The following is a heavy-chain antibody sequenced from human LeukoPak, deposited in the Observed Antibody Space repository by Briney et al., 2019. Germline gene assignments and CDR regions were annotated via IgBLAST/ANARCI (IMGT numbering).Heavy chain of an antibody. J-gene: IGHJ4*02. CDR3: ARTYGSWYGQRGYYFDY. CDR1: GYTFTSYG. CDR2: INTNTGNP. Sequence: ASVKVSCKASGYTFTSYGISWVRQAPGQGLEWMGWINTNTGNPTYAQGFTGRFVFSLDTSVSTAYLQISSLKAEDTAVYYCARTYGSWYGQRGYYFDYWGQGTLVTVSS. D-gene: IGHD6-13*01. V-gene: IGHV7-4-1*02.